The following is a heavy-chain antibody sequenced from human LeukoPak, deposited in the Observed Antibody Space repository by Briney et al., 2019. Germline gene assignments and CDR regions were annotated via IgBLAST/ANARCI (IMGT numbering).Heavy chain of an antibody. V-gene: IGHV4-38-2*02. CDR1: GYLLSSGYH. D-gene: IGHD3-10*01. Sequence: SETLSLTCTVSGYLLSSGYHWGCIRQTPGKGLAWLGSIDYSGSIYDNPSLRSRVTISLDTSKNQVYLKVNSVTAADTAVYYCARHFAYYYGSGRTGGFDYWGQGTLVTVSS. CDR2: IDYSGSI. CDR3: ARHFAYYYGSGRTGGFDY. J-gene: IGHJ4*02.